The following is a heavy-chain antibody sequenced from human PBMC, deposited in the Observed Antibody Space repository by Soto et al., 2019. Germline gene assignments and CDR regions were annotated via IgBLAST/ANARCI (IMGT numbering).Heavy chain of an antibody. CDR3: AHRILRTVFGLVTTTAIYFDF. CDR2: LYWDDDK. V-gene: IGHV2-5*02. D-gene: IGHD3-3*01. CDR1: GFSLTTSGVG. J-gene: IGHJ4*02. Sequence: QITLNESGPTVVKPAETLTLTCTFSGFSLTTSGVGVGWIRQSPGTAPEWLALLYWDDDKHYSASLKSRLTITNDTATNQVVLTMASVDPADTATYYCAHRILRTVFGLVTTTAIYFDFWGQGTPVVVSS.